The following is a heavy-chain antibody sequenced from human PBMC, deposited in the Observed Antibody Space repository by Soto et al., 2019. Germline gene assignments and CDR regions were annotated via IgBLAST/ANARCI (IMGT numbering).Heavy chain of an antibody. CDR1: GFTFSHNA. CDR3: VMCFLLAVPDV. D-gene: IGHD3-3*02. CDR2: IWYDGINK. J-gene: IGHJ1*01. V-gene: IGHV3-33*01. Sequence: QVQLVESGGGVVQPGRSLRLSCAASGFTFSHNAMHWVRQTPGKGLEWVAIIWYDGINKYHADSVKGRFTISRDNTKNTAFLNRNILRDEDTGESYCVMCFLLAVPDVWGQGPLATVAA.